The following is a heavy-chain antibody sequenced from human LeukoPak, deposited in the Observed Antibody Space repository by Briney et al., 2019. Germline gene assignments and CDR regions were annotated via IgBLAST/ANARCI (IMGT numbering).Heavy chain of an antibody. D-gene: IGHD6-19*01. J-gene: IGHJ4*02. CDR1: GFTFSTYA. V-gene: IGHV3-64*04. CDR3: ARHSSVSGGAFQY. Sequence: GGSLRLSCSASGFTFSTYAMHWVRQAPGKGLEYVSGISSNGGTTYYADSVKGRFTISRDNSQNTVYLQMNSPRAEDTAVYYCARHSSVSGGAFQYWGQGTPVTVSS. CDR2: ISSNGGTT.